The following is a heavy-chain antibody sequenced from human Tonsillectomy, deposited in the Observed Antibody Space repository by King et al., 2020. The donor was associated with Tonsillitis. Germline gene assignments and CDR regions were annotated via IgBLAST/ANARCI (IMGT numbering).Heavy chain of an antibody. CDR2: ISYTGST. CDR3: AGAQAMDV. CDR1: GGSISSYY. Sequence: VQLQESGPGLVKPSETLSLTCTVSGGSISSYYWSWIRQPPGKGLEWIGYISYTGSTNYNPSLKSRVTISVDTSKNHFSLKLSSVTAADTAVYYCAGAQAMDVWGKGTTVTVSS. V-gene: IGHV4-59*01. J-gene: IGHJ6*04.